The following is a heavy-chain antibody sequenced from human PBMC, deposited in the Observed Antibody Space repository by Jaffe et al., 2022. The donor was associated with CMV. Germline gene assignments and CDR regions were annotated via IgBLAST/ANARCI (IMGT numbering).Heavy chain of an antibody. CDR2: ISAYNGNT. CDR1: GYTFTSYG. J-gene: IGHJ4*02. D-gene: IGHD4-17*01. CDR3: ARVLSPHESGAPVGYGDYRYYFDY. V-gene: IGHV1-18*04. Sequence: QVQLVQSGAEVKKPGASVKVSCKASGYTFTSYGISWVRQAPGQGLEWMGWISAYNGNTNYAQKLQGRVTMTTDTSTSTAYMELRSLRSDDTAVYYCARVLSPHESGAPVGYGDYRYYFDYWGQGTLVTVSS.